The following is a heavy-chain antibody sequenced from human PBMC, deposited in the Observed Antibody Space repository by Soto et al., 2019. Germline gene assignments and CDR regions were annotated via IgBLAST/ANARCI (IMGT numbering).Heavy chain of an antibody. Sequence: ASVKVSCKASGYTLTNYAIHWVRQAPGQRLEWMGWINTGNGNTKSSQRFQGRVTISRDTSASTAYMDLSSLRSEDTAVYYCARIRVIAGKYFDYWGQGTLVTVSS. CDR2: INTGNGNT. J-gene: IGHJ4*02. CDR3: ARIRVIAGKYFDY. D-gene: IGHD2-15*01. V-gene: IGHV1-3*04. CDR1: GYTLTNYA.